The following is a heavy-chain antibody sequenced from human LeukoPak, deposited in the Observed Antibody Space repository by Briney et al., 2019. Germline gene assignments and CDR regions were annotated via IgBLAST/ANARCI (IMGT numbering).Heavy chain of an antibody. V-gene: IGHV3-23*01. D-gene: IGHD6-13*01. J-gene: IGHJ6*02. CDR2: IAGDGAS. CDR3: ARDRAAATVLDV. CDR1: DSTFRSHD. Sequence: PGGSLRLSCAASDSTFRSHDMSWVRQTLEKGLEWVSSIAGDGASFYADSVRGRFTISRDKSQNILYLQMNSLRAEDTAVYYCARDRAAATVLDVWGQGTTVTVSS.